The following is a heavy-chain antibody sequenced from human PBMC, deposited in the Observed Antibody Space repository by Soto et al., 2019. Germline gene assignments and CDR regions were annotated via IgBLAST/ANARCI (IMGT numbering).Heavy chain of an antibody. D-gene: IGHD2-2*01. Sequence: QVQLVESGGGVVQPGRSLRLSCAASGFTFSSYAKHWVRQAPGKGLEWVAVISYDGSNKYYADSVKGRFTISRDNSKNTLYLQMNSLRAEDTAVYYCARDEGIVVVPAAVDYWGQGTLVTVSS. CDR2: ISYDGSNK. V-gene: IGHV3-30-3*01. CDR1: GFTFSSYA. J-gene: IGHJ4*02. CDR3: ARDEGIVVVPAAVDY.